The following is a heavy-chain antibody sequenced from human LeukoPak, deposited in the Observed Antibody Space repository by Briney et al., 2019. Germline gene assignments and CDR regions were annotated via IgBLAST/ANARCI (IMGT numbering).Heavy chain of an antibody. V-gene: IGHV3-33*08. Sequence: GGSLRLSCAASGFTFSRYSMLWVRQAPGKGLEGVAVIWYDGSNKYYADSVTGRFTISRDNSKNTLYLQMNSLRAEDTAVYYCARDLEWEPSPGDAFDIGGQGTMVTVPS. CDR1: GFTFSRYS. J-gene: IGHJ3*02. D-gene: IGHD3-3*01. CDR2: IWYDGSNK. CDR3: ARDLEWEPSPGDAFDI.